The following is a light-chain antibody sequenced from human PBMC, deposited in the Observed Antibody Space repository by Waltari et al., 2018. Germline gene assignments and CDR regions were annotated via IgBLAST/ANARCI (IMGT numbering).Light chain of an antibody. J-gene: IGKJ1*01. CDR1: QSVDDY. CDR2: DAS. CDR3: QQRRNWPPT. V-gene: IGKV3-11*01. Sequence: VLTQSPATLSLSPGERATLPCRASQSVDDYMAWYQQKPGQPPRLLIYDASNRATGTPIRFSGSGFGTDFTLTISSLEPDDFAHYYCQQRRNWPPTFGQGTKVEIK.